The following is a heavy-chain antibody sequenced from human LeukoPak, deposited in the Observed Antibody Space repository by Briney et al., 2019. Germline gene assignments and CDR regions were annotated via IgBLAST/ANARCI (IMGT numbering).Heavy chain of an antibody. CDR3: ARAATIFGVVKD. J-gene: IGHJ4*02. V-gene: IGHV3-30-3*01. D-gene: IGHD3-3*01. CDR2: ISYDGSNK. CDR1: GFTFSSYA. Sequence: GGSLRLSCAASGFTFSSYAMHWVRQAPGKGLEWVAVISYDGSNKYYADSVKGRFTISRDNSKNTLYLQMNSLRAEDTAVYYCARAATIFGVVKDWGQGTLVTVSS.